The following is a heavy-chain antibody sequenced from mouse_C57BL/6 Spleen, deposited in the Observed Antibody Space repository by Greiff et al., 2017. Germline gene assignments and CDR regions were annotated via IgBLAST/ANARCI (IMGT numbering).Heavy chain of an antibody. D-gene: IGHD2-3*01. Sequence: QVQLQQSGPELVKPGASVKISCKASGYAFSSSWMNWVKQRPGKGLEWIGRIYPGDGDTNYNGKFKGKATLTADNSSSTAYMQLSSLTSEDSAVYFCARGGDGYPYWGQGTTLTVSS. CDR3: ARGGDGYPY. V-gene: IGHV1-82*01. J-gene: IGHJ2*01. CDR2: IYPGDGDT. CDR1: GYAFSSSW.